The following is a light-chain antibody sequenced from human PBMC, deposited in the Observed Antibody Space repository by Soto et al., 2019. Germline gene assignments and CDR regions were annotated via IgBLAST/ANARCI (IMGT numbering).Light chain of an antibody. CDR2: DAS. CDR3: QQYNNWPTN. J-gene: IGKJ5*01. V-gene: IGKV3-15*01. CDR1: ESVVGP. Sequence: EVVMTQSPATLSVSAGGRATLSCRASESVVGPLACYHLKPGQAPKLLIYDASSRVTGFPARFSGSGSGTDFTLTISRLQSEDIALYFCQQYNNWPTNFGLGTRLEIK.